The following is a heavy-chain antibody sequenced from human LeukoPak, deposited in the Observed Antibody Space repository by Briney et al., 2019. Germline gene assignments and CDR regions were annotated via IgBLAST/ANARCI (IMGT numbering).Heavy chain of an antibody. CDR2: ISYDGSNK. D-gene: IGHD3-10*01. J-gene: IGHJ5*02. V-gene: IGHV3-30-3*01. Sequence: GRSLRLSCAASGFTFSSYAMPWVRQAPGKGLEWVAVISYDGSNKYYADSVKGRFTISRDNSKNTLYLQMNSLRAEDTAVYYCASLGYYGSGSYNNWFDPWGQGTLVTVSS. CDR1: GFTFSSYA. CDR3: ASLGYYGSGSYNNWFDP.